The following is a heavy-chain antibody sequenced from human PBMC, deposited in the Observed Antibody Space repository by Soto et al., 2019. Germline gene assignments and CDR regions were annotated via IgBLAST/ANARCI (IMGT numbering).Heavy chain of an antibody. CDR2: ISVSDAFI. J-gene: IGHJ4*02. V-gene: IGHV3-23*01. Sequence: EVQLLESGGDLVQPGGSLRLSCAASGFNVGAFAVNWVRQAPGKGLEWVSGISVSDAFIYYADSVRGRFSISRDASENIRYLQMNSLRVDDTALSYCTRETVAGITGLDYWGPGTLVTVSS. CDR3: TRETVAGITGLDY. CDR1: GFNVGAFA. D-gene: IGHD1-20*01.